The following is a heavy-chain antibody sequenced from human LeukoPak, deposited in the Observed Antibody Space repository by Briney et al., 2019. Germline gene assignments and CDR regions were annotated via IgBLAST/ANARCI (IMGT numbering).Heavy chain of an antibody. V-gene: IGHV3-11*01. Sequence: PGGSLRLSCAASGFTFSDYYMSWIRQAPGKGLEWVSYISSSGSTIYYADSVKGRFTISRDNAKNSLYLQMNSLRAEDTAVYYCAKDGVLDYNALALGYWGQGTLVTVSS. J-gene: IGHJ4*02. D-gene: IGHD4-11*01. CDR3: AKDGVLDYNALALGY. CDR1: GFTFSDYY. CDR2: ISSSGSTI.